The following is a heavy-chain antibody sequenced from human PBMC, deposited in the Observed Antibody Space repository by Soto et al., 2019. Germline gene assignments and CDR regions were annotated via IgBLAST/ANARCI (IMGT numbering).Heavy chain of an antibody. CDR1: GVTFSSYT. CDR2: IIPILGIA. J-gene: IGHJ5*02. CDR3: ARAPQGWFDP. V-gene: IGHV1-69*02. Sequence: QVQLVQSGAEVKKPGSSVKVSSKASGVTFSSYTVSWVRQAPGQGLEWMGRIIPILGIANYAQKFQGRVTITVDKSRSTDYMELSSLRSEDTAVYYCARAPQGWFDPWGQGTLVTVSP.